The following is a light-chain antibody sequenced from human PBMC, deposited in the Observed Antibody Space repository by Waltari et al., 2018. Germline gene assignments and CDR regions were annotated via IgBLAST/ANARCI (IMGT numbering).Light chain of an antibody. CDR1: QGTSNY. V-gene: IGKV1-27*01. J-gene: IGKJ3*01. CDR2: AAS. Sequence: DIQMTQSPSSLSASVGDRVTITCLASQGTSNYLAWYQQKPGKVPQLLIYAASTLQSGVPSRFSGSGSGTHFTLTIASLQPEDVATYYCQTYYSPPFTFGPGTTVDIK. CDR3: QTYYSPPFT.